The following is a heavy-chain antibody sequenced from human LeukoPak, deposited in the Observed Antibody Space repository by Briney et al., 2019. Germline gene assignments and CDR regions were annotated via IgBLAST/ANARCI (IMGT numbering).Heavy chain of an antibody. CDR1: GFTFSSYS. CDR3: ARDPRKYSSTPGAFDI. V-gene: IGHV3-48*01. D-gene: IGHD6-13*01. Sequence: GGSLRLPCAASGFTFSSYSMNWVRQAPGKGLEWVSYISSSSSTIYYADSVKGRFTISRDNAKNSLYLQMNSLRAKDTAVYYCARDPRKYSSTPGAFDIWGQGTMVTVSS. CDR2: ISSSSSTI. J-gene: IGHJ3*02.